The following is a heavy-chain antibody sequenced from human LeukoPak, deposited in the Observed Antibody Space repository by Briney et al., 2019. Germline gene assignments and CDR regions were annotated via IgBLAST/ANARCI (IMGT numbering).Heavy chain of an antibody. CDR3: ARDMFRGYRGGGFDY. D-gene: IGHD5-12*01. Sequence: GGSLRLSCAASGFTISSYSMNWGRRAPAKGLEWVSSISSSSSYIYYEASAKGRFTISTDNATNSLYLQMNSLRAEGTAVYYCARDMFRGYRGGGFDYWGQGTLVTVSS. V-gene: IGHV3-21*01. J-gene: IGHJ4*02. CDR2: ISSSSSYI. CDR1: GFTISSYS.